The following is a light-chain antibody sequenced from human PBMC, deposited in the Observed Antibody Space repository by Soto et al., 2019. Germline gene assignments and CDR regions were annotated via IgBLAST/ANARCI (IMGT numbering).Light chain of an antibody. V-gene: IGKV3-20*01. J-gene: IGKJ2*01. CDR3: QQYASSPFT. CDR2: GAS. CDR1: RSVTSNY. Sequence: EIVLTQSPGTLSLSPGERATLSCRASRSVTSNYLGWYQQKPGQAPRLLIYGASSRATGIPDRFSGSGSVTDFTLTVSRLEPEDFALYYCQQYASSPFTFGQGTKLEI.